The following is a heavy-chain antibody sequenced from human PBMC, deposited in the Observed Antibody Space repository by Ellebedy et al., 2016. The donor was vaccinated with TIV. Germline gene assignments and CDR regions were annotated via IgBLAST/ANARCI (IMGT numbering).Heavy chain of an antibody. V-gene: IGHV4-34*01. D-gene: IGHD3-10*01. CDR3: ARGRYGSGTLSPYFDY. CDR1: GGSFSGNY. Sequence: SETLSLXXAVYGGSFSGNYWSWIRQPPGKGLEWIGEINHSGSTNYNPSLKSRVTISVDTSKNQFSLTLSSVTAADTAVYYCARGRYGSGTLSPYFDYWGQGTLVTVSS. CDR2: INHSGST. J-gene: IGHJ4*02.